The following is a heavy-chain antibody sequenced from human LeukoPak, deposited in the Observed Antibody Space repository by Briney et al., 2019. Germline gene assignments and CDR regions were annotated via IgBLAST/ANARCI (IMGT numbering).Heavy chain of an antibody. J-gene: IGHJ4*02. CDR2: IYSGGST. Sequence: GGSLRLSCAASGFTVSSNYMSWVRQAPGKGLEWVSVIYSGGSTYYADSVKGRFTISRDNSKNTLYLQMNSLRAEDTAVYYCARDTFIAVAGTNFDYWGQGTLVTVSS. V-gene: IGHV3-66*01. D-gene: IGHD6-19*01. CDR3: ARDTFIAVAGTNFDY. CDR1: GFTVSSNY.